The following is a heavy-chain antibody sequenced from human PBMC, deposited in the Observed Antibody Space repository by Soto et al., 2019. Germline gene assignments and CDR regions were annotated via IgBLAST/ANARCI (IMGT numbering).Heavy chain of an antibody. CDR3: ARASYYDFWSGYYRYFDY. CDR1: GYTFTSYD. D-gene: IGHD3-3*01. Sequence: ASVKVSCKASGYTFTSYDINWVRQATGQGLKWMGWMNPNSGNTGYAQKFQGRVTMTRNTSISTAYMELSSLRSEDTAVYYCARASYYDFWSGYYRYFDYWGQGTLVTVSS. CDR2: MNPNSGNT. V-gene: IGHV1-8*01. J-gene: IGHJ4*02.